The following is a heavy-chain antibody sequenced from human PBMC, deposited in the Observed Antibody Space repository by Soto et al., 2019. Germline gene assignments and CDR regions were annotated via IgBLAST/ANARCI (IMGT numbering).Heavy chain of an antibody. CDR1: GYAFNTYS. V-gene: IGHV1-18*01. CDR3: ARENVLSYVDTTMVDYFDY. CDR2: ISGYNGDT. Sequence: ASVKVSCKASGYAFNTYSISWVRQAPGQGLEWMGWISGYNGDTHYAQKFQGRVTMTTDTSTSTAYMELRSLRSDDTAMYYCARENVLSYVDTTMVDYFDYWGQGTLVTVSS. D-gene: IGHD5-18*01. J-gene: IGHJ4*02.